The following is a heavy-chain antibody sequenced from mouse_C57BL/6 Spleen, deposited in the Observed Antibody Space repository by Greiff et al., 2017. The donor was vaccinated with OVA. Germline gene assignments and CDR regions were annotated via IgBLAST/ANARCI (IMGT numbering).Heavy chain of an antibody. CDR1: GFTFSSYG. CDR3: ARSYGSSLFWYFDV. J-gene: IGHJ1*03. D-gene: IGHD1-1*01. V-gene: IGHV5-6*01. CDR2: ISSGGSYT. Sequence: EVKVVESGGDLVKPGGSLKLSCAASGFTFSSYGMSWVRQTPDKRLEWVATISSGGSYTYYPDSVKGRFTISRDNAKNTLYLQMSSLKSEDTAMYYCARSYGSSLFWYFDVWGTGTTVTVSS.